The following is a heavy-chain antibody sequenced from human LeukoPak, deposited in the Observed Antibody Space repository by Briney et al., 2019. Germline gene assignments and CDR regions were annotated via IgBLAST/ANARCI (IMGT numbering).Heavy chain of an antibody. CDR3: ARVGGYKFGQLGSDH. D-gene: IGHD1-1*01. CDR1: GYTFTGYY. CDR2: INPSGGST. J-gene: IGHJ4*02. V-gene: IGHV1-46*01. Sequence: ASVKVSCKASGYTFTGYYMHWVRQAPGQGLEWMGMINPSGGSTNYAQNYQGRVTMTRDTSTSTVYMELSSLKSEDTAVYYCARVGGYKFGQLGSDHWGQGTLVTVSS.